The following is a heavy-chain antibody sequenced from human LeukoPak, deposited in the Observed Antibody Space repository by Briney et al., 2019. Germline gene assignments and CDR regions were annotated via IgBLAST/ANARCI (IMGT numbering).Heavy chain of an antibody. Sequence: ASVTVSCKASGYTFTNYGIIWVRQAPGQGLEWMAWISANNGETRYAQTLQGRLTMTTDTSTSTAYMELRSLRPDDTAVYYCARVPPSAHQLLSSDYWGQGTQVTVSS. J-gene: IGHJ4*02. CDR3: ARVPPSAHQLLSSDY. D-gene: IGHD2-2*01. CDR2: ISANNGET. V-gene: IGHV1-18*04. CDR1: GYTFTNYG.